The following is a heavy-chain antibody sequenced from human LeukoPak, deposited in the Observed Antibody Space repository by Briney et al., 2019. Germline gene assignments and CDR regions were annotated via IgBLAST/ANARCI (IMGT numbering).Heavy chain of an antibody. V-gene: IGHV4-34*01. CDR2: INHSGST. CDR1: GGSFSGYY. J-gene: IGHJ4*02. CDR3: ARAGNCSSTSCSLDY. Sequence: SETLSLTCAVYGGSFSGYYWSWIRQPPGKGLEWIGEINHSGSTNYNPSLKSRVTISVDTSKNQFSLKLSSATAADTAVYYCARAGNCSSTSCSLDYWGQGTLVTVSS. D-gene: IGHD2-2*01.